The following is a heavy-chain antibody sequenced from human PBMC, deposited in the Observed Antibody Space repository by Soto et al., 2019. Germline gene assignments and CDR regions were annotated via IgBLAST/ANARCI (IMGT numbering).Heavy chain of an antibody. Sequence: PVGSLRLSCAASGFTFSSYGMHWVRQAPGKGLEWVAVIWYDGSNKYYADSVKGRFTISRDNSKNTLYLQMNSLRAEDTAVYYCARASGYSGYDKIMGYYFDYWGQGTLVTVSS. CDR3: ARASGYSGYDKIMGYYFDY. D-gene: IGHD5-12*01. CDR2: IWYDGSNK. CDR1: GFTFSSYG. V-gene: IGHV3-33*01. J-gene: IGHJ4*02.